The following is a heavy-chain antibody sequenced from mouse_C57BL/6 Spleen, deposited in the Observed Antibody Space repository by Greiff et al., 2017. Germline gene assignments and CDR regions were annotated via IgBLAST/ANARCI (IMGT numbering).Heavy chain of an antibody. Sequence: QVQLQQSGAELAKPGASVKLSCKASGYTFTSYWMHWVKQRPGQGLEWIGYINPSSGYTKYNQKFKDKATLTADTSSSTAYMQLSSLTYEDSAVYYCERSSYGSVFWFAYWGQGTLVTVSS. CDR2: INPSSGYT. J-gene: IGHJ3*01. V-gene: IGHV1-7*01. CDR3: ERSSYGSVFWFAY. CDR1: GYTFTSYW. D-gene: IGHD1-1*01.